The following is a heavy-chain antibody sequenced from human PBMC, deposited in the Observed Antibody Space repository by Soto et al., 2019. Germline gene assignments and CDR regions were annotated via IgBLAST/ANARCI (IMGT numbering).Heavy chain of an antibody. D-gene: IGHD6-13*01. CDR3: ARGRRAAAGRLYYYYYYMDV. CDR1: GDSVSSNSAA. Sequence: QVQLQQSGPGLVKPSQTLSLTCAISGDSVSSNSAAWNWIRQSPSRGLEWLGRTYYRSKWYNDYAVSVKSRITINPDTSKNQFSLQLNSVTPEDTAVYYCARGRRAAAGRLYYYYYYMDVWGKGTTVTVSS. CDR2: TYYRSKWYN. J-gene: IGHJ6*03. V-gene: IGHV6-1*01.